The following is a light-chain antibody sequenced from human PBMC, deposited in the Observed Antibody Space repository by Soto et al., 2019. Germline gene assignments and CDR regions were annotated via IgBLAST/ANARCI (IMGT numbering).Light chain of an antibody. CDR3: QEYNYWPLLT. V-gene: IGKV3D-15*01. J-gene: IGKJ4*01. CDR1: RSVSSN. Sequence: EIVLTQSPATLSVSPGERATLSCRASRSVSSNLAWYQQKPGQAPRLLIYGASTRATGIPARFSGGGSGTEFTLTISSLQSEDFAVYYCQEYNYWPLLTFGGGTKVDIK. CDR2: GAS.